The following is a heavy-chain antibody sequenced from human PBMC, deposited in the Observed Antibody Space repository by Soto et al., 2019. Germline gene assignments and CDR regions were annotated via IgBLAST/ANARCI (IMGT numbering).Heavy chain of an antibody. J-gene: IGHJ3*02. CDR3: AKDPYYGSGSYDDAFDI. CDR2: ISGSGGST. Sequence: GGSLRLSCAASGFTFSSYAMSWVRQAPGKGLEWVSAISGSGGSTYYADSVKGRFTISRDNSKNTLYLQMNSLRAEDTAVYYCAKDPYYGSGSYDDAFDIWGQGTMVTVSS. D-gene: IGHD3-10*01. V-gene: IGHV3-23*01. CDR1: GFTFSSYA.